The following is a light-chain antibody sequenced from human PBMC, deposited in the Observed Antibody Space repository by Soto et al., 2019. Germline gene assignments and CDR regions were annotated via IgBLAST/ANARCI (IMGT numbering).Light chain of an antibody. J-gene: IGKJ2*01. CDR3: RQSYTVPYT. CDR2: AAS. Sequence: DIQMTQSPSSLSASVGDRVTITCRASQSISGYLGWYYQRPGKAPKLLISAASTLQSGVPSRFSGSGSGTDFTLTISSLQPEDSATYYCRQSYTVPYTFGQGTKLEVK. CDR1: QSISGY. V-gene: IGKV1-39*01.